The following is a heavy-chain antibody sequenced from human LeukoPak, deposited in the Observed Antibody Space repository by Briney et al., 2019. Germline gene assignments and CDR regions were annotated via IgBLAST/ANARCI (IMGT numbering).Heavy chain of an antibody. Sequence: ASVKVSCKASGYTFTSYGISWERHAPGQGLEWMGWISAYNGNTNYAQKLQGRVTMTTDTSTSTAYMELRSLRSDDTAVYYCARFLTMGYYMDVWGKGTTVTVSS. J-gene: IGHJ6*03. CDR1: GYTFTSYG. CDR3: ARFLTMGYYMDV. D-gene: IGHD3-10*01. CDR2: ISAYNGNT. V-gene: IGHV1-18*01.